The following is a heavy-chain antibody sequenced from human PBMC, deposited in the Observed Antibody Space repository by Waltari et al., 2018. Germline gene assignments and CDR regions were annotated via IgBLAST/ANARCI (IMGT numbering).Heavy chain of an antibody. CDR1: GFTFSSYA. D-gene: IGHD3-10*01. CDR2: IYSGGST. CDR3: AKTSPWLDY. Sequence: EVQLLESGGGLVQPGGSLRLSGAASGFTFSSYAMSWVRQAPGKGLEWVSVIYSGGSTYYADSVKGRFTISRDNSKNTLYLQMNSLRAEDTAVYYCAKTSPWLDYWGQGTLVTVSS. J-gene: IGHJ4*02. V-gene: IGHV3-23*03.